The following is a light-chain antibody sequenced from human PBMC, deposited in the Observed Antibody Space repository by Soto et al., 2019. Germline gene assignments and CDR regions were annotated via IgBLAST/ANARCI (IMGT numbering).Light chain of an antibody. CDR1: QSVSSY. J-gene: IGKJ1*01. CDR3: QQYNNWPPT. V-gene: IGKV3-15*01. CDR2: DAS. Sequence: ENVLTQSPATLSLSPGERATLSCRASQSVSSYLAWYQQKPGQAPRLLIYDASTRATGIPARFSGSGSGTEFTLTISSLQSEDFAVYYCQQYNNWPPTFGQGTKVDIK.